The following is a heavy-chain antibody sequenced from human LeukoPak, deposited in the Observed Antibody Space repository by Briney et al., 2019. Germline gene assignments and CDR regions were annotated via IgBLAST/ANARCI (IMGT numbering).Heavy chain of an antibody. V-gene: IGHV4-34*01. CDR2: INHSGST. J-gene: IGHJ4*02. Sequence: SETLSLTCAVYGGSFSGYYWSWIRQPPGKGLEWIGEINHSGSTNYNPSLKSRVTISVDTSKNQFSLKLSSVTAADTAVYYCARNRYDFWSGYLDYWGQGTLVTVSS. CDR1: GGSFSGYY. CDR3: ARNRYDFWSGYLDY. D-gene: IGHD3-3*01.